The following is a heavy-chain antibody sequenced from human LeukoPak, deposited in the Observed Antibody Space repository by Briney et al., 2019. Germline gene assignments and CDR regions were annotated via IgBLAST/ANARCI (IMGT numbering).Heavy chain of an antibody. D-gene: IGHD3-22*01. CDR1: GYTFTSYD. CDR3: ARVPVHYYDSSGYYSD. CDR2: MNPNSGNT. V-gene: IGHV1-8*01. Sequence: ASVKVSCKASGYTFTSYDINWVRQATGQGLEWMGWMNPNSGNTGYAQKFQGRVTMTRNTSISTAYMELSSLRSEDTAVYYCARVPVHYYDSSGYYSDWGQGTLVTVSS. J-gene: IGHJ4*02.